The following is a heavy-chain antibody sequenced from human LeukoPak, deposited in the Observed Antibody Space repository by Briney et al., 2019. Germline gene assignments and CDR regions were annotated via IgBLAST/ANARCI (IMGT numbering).Heavy chain of an antibody. J-gene: IGHJ4*02. V-gene: IGHV1-2*02. D-gene: IGHD3-3*01. Sequence: ASVKVSCKASGYTFTGYYMHWVRQAPGQGLEWMGRINPNSGGTNYAQKFQGRVTMTRDTSISTAYMELSRLRSDDTAVYYCARCKKGFLEWFDWGQGTLVTVSS. CDR3: ARCKKGFLEWFD. CDR1: GYTFTGYY. CDR2: INPNSGGT.